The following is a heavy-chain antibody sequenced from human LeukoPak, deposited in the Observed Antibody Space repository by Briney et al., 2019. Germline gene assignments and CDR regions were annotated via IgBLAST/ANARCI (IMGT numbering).Heavy chain of an antibody. CDR1: GYTCTSYD. CDR3: ARGQPIAAADY. Sequence: ASVTVSLKASGYTCTSYDFNWVRQATARGLAWMGLMNPNSGSTGYAQKFQGRVTMTRNTSISTAYMEQSSLRSEDTAVYYCARGQPIAAADYWGQGTLVTVSS. J-gene: IGHJ4*02. D-gene: IGHD6-13*01. CDR2: MNPNSGST. V-gene: IGHV1-8*01.